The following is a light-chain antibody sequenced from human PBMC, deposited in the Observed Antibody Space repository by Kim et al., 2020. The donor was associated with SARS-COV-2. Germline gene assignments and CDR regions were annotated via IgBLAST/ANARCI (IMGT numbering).Light chain of an antibody. CDR1: NIGSKG. Sequence: PGRTAKITCGGNNIGSKGGRWYQQKPGQAPVLVIYYDSDRPSGIPERFSGSNSGNTATLTISRVEAGDEADYYCQVWDSSSDHPGVFGGGTQLTVL. V-gene: IGLV3-21*04. CDR2: YDS. J-gene: IGLJ2*01. CDR3: QVWDSSSDHPGV.